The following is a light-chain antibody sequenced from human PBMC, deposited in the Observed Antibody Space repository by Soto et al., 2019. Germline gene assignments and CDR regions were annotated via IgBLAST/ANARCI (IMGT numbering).Light chain of an antibody. V-gene: IGKV3-15*01. J-gene: IGKJ1*01. CDR1: QSVGSN. CDR3: QQYYHMWT. CDR2: GAS. Sequence: EIVMTQSPATLSVSPGERVTLSCRARQSVGSNIAWYQQKPGQGPRLLIYGASTRAAGIPARFSGSGSGTEFTLTISSLQSEAFAVHFCQQYYHMWTFGPGTKVDIK.